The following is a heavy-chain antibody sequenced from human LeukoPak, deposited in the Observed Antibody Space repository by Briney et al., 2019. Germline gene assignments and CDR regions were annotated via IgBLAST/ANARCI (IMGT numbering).Heavy chain of an antibody. Sequence: SVKVSCKASGGTFSSYAISWVRQAPGQGLEWMGGIIPIFGTANYAQKFQGRVTITTDESTSTAYMELSSLRPEDTAVYYCAREQVYSGYDQQNYYYYMDVWGKGTPVTVSS. CDR3: AREQVYSGYDQQNYYYYMDV. D-gene: IGHD5-12*01. CDR2: IIPIFGTA. V-gene: IGHV1-69*05. J-gene: IGHJ6*03. CDR1: GGTFSSYA.